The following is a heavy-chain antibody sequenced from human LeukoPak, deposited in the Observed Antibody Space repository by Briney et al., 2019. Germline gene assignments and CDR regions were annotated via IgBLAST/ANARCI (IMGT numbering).Heavy chain of an antibody. Sequence: GGSLRLSCVGSGFTFSNNPLSWVRQAPGKGLEWVSVISGSGGNTYYADSVRGRFTISRDNSKNTLFLQMNTLRADDTAVYYCATTKQARRYFDYWGQGTLVTVSS. CDR2: ISGSGGNT. CDR3: ATTKQARRYFDY. V-gene: IGHV3-23*01. J-gene: IGHJ4*02. CDR1: GFTFSNNP. D-gene: IGHD1-1*01.